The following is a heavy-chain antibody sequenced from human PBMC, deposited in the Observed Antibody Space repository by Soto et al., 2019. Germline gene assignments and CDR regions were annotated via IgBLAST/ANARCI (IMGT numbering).Heavy chain of an antibody. Sequence: EVQVLESGGGLIQPGGSLRLSCAASGFTFSNYAMSWVRQAPGKGLEWVSTISGSGRSTYYVDSVEGRFTISRDNSKNTLTLQMNSLRAEDTAVYYCAKSHTVVTAGPPFDDWGQGTLVTVSS. CDR2: ISGSGRST. J-gene: IGHJ4*02. D-gene: IGHD2-21*02. V-gene: IGHV3-23*01. CDR3: AKSHTVVTAGPPFDD. CDR1: GFTFSNYA.